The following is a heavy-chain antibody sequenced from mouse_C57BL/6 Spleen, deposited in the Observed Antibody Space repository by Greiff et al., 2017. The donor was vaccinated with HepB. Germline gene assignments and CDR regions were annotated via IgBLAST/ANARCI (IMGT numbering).Heavy chain of an antibody. V-gene: IGHV1-64*01. Sequence: QVQLKQPGAELVKPGASVKLSCKASGYTFTSYWMHWVKQRPGQGLEWIGMIHPNSGSTNYNEKFKSKATLTVDKSSSTAYMQLSSLTSEDSTVYYCARGAEITTVVADFDVWGTGTTVTVSS. CDR2: IHPNSGST. CDR3: ARGAEITTVVADFDV. D-gene: IGHD1-1*01. J-gene: IGHJ1*03. CDR1: GYTFTSYW.